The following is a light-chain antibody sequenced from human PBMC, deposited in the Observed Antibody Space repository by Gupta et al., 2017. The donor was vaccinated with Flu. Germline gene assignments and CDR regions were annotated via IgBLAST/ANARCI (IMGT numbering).Light chain of an antibody. J-gene: IGLJ2*01. V-gene: IGLV1-51*01. Sequence: QSVFTQPPSVAAAPVQMVTNPHPGSSSNVGNNYVSWYQQVPGTAPKLLIYDDNKRPSGIPARFSGSKSGTSATLGITGLQTGDEADYYCGTWDSSLSVVVFGGGTKLTVL. CDR3: GTWDSSLSVVV. CDR2: DDN. CDR1: SSNVGNNY.